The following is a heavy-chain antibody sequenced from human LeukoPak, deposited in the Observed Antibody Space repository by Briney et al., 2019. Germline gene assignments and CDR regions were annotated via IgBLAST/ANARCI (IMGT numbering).Heavy chain of an antibody. CDR3: AKDRPSLYDILTGHEY. Sequence: GGSLRLSCAASGFTFSSYSMNWVRQAPGKGLEWVPAISGSGGSTYYADSVKGRFTISRDNSKNTLYLQMNSLRAEDTAVYYCAKDRPSLYDILTGHEYWGQGTLVTVSS. V-gene: IGHV3-23*01. CDR2: ISGSGGST. J-gene: IGHJ4*02. CDR1: GFTFSSYS. D-gene: IGHD3-9*01.